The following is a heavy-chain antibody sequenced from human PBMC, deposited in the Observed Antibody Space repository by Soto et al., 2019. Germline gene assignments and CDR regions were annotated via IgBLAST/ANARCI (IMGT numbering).Heavy chain of an antibody. Sequence: SETLSLTCTVSGGSISSYYWSWIRQPPGKGLEWIGYIYYSGSTNYNPSLKSRVTISVDTSNNQFSLNLKSVTAADTAVYYCATLPPRIVVVVLPIPSWGQGTLVTVSS. CDR3: ATLPPRIVVVVLPIPS. V-gene: IGHV4-59*12. D-gene: IGHD2-15*01. J-gene: IGHJ4*02. CDR1: GGSISSYY. CDR2: IYYSGST.